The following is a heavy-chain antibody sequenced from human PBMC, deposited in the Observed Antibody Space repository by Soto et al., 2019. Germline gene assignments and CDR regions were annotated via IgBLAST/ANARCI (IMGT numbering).Heavy chain of an antibody. D-gene: IGHD5-18*01. Sequence: GGSLRLSCAASGFTFSTYAMYWVRQAPGKGLEWVAVISYHGFNKFYADSVKGRFTISRDNSRNTLYLQMDSLRPEDTAVYYCARALTKDTSMVLDSFHIWGQGTKVTVSS. CDR3: ARALTKDTSMVLDSFHI. CDR1: GFTFSTYA. V-gene: IGHV3-30-3*01. CDR2: ISYHGFNK. J-gene: IGHJ3*02.